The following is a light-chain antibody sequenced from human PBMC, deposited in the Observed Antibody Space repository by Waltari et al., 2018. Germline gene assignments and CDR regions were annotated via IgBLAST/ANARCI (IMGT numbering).Light chain of an antibody. CDR2: DAS. J-gene: IGKJ5*01. Sequence: SASVGDRVTITCQASQDINIYLNWYQQKLGKAPKLLIYDASNLETGVPSRFSGSGSGTDFTFTISSLQPEDFATYYCQQYHDPSWVTFGQGTRLEFK. CDR3: QQYHDPSWVT. CDR1: QDINIY. V-gene: IGKV1-33*01.